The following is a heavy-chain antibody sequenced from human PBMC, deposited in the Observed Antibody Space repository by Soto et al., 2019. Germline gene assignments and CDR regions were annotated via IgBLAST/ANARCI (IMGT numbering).Heavy chain of an antibody. CDR1: GFTFSSYA. V-gene: IGHV3-23*01. Sequence: PGGSLRLSCAASGFTFSSYAMSWVRQAPGKGLEWVSAISGSGGSTYYADSVKGRFTISGDNSKNTLYLQMNSLRAEDTAVYYCAKATSTTRYYYYYGMDVWGQGTTVTVSS. D-gene: IGHD5-12*01. CDR3: AKATSTTRYYYYYGMDV. CDR2: ISGSGGST. J-gene: IGHJ6*02.